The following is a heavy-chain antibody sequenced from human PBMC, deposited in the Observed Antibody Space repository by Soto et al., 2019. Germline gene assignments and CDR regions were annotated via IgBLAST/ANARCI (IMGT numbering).Heavy chain of an antibody. CDR3: ARDGGDIVVVVAASPSGFDY. CDR2: ISYDGSNK. D-gene: IGHD2-15*01. Sequence: QVQLVESGGGVVQPGRSLRLSCAASGFTFSSYAMHWVRQAPGKGLEWVAGISYDGSNKYYADSVKGRFTISRDNSKNTLYLQMNSLRAEDTAVYYCARDGGDIVVVVAASPSGFDYWGQGTLVTVSS. CDR1: GFTFSSYA. V-gene: IGHV3-30-3*01. J-gene: IGHJ4*02.